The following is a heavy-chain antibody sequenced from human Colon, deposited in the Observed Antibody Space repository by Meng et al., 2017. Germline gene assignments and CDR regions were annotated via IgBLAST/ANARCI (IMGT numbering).Heavy chain of an antibody. CDR2: INPNSGET. D-gene: IGHD1-26*01. CDR3: AREIWEGFDY. CDR1: GYTFTALD. V-gene: IGHV1-8*01. J-gene: IGHJ4*02. Sequence: QVQLVQSGAEVKKPGASVRVSCKASGYTFTALDINWVRQATGQGLEWMGWINPNSGETGYAQKFQGRFTMTRDTSISTFYMELSSLTSDDTAVYYCAREIWEGFDYWGQGALVTVSS.